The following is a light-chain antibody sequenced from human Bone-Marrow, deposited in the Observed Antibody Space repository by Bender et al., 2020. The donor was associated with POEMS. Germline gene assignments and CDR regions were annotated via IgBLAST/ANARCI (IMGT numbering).Light chain of an antibody. CDR3: CSYAGDWV. V-gene: IGLV2-23*01. J-gene: IGLJ3*02. CDR1: SSDVGSYNL. Sequence: QSALTQPASVSGSPGQSITISCTGTSSDVGSYNLVSWYQQHPGKAPKLMIYEGSKRPSGVSNRFSGSKSGNTASLTISGLQDEDEADYYCCSYAGDWVFGGGTKLTVL. CDR2: EGS.